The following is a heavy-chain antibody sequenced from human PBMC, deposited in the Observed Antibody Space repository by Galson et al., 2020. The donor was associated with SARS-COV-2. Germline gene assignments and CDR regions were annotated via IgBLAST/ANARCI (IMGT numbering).Heavy chain of an antibody. V-gene: IGHV4-4*02. D-gene: IGHD3-9*01. CDR1: GGPISSRNW. J-gene: IGHJ4*02. Sequence: SQTLSLTCAVSGGPISSRNWWSWVRQPPGKGLEWIGEIHHSGSTHYNPSLRGRVTITVDTSNNRLSLTLTSVTAADTAVYYCARSSNDWFPCDYWGRGTLVTVSS. CDR3: ARSSNDWFPCDY. CDR2: IHHSGST.